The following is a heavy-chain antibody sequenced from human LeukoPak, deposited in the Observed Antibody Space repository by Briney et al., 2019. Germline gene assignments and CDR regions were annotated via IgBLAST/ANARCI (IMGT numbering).Heavy chain of an antibody. CDR2: IQYDGSNK. CDR3: AAPGVPAATYYFDY. CDR1: GFTFSSYD. Sequence: PGGSLRLSCAASGFTFSSYDMHWVRQAPGKGLEWVAFIQYDGSNKYYADSVKGRFTISRDNSKNTLYLQMNSLRAEDTAVYYCAAPGVPAATYYFDYWGQGTLVTVSS. V-gene: IGHV3-30*02. J-gene: IGHJ4*02. D-gene: IGHD2-2*01.